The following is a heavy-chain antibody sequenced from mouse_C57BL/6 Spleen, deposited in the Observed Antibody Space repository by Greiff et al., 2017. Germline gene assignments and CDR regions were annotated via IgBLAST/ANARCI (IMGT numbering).Heavy chain of an antibody. CDR1: GYTFTSYW. CDR2: INPSNGGT. Sequence: QVQLQQSGTELVKPGASVKLSCKASGYTFTSYWMHWVKQRPGQGLEWIGNINPSNGGTNYNEKFKSKATLTVDKSSSTAYMQLSSLTSEDSAVYYCARAPLYGSSLYYFDYWGQGTTLTVSS. V-gene: IGHV1-53*01. D-gene: IGHD1-1*01. CDR3: ARAPLYGSSLYYFDY. J-gene: IGHJ2*01.